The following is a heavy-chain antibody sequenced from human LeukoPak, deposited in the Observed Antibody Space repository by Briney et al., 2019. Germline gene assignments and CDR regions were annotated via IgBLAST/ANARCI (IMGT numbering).Heavy chain of an antibody. D-gene: IGHD6-6*01. V-gene: IGHV4-34*01. CDR1: GGSFSGYY. Sequence: SETLSLTCAVYGGSFSGYYWSWIRQPPGKGLEWFGEIDHSGSTNYNPSLKSRVTISVDTSKNQFSLKLSSVTAADTAVYYCAGNIAARLDYWGQGTLVTVSS. CDR3: AGNIAARLDY. CDR2: IDHSGST. J-gene: IGHJ4*02.